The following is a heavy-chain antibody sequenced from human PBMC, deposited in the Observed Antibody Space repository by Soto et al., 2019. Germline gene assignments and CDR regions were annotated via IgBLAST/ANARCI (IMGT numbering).Heavy chain of an antibody. CDR2: IIPIFGTA. CDR3: ARIWFGELYRWFDP. V-gene: IGHV1-69*01. Sequence: QVQLVQSGAEVKKPGSSVKVSCKASGGTFSSYAISWVRQAPGQGLEWMGGIIPIFGTANYAQKFQGRVTITADESTSAAYMDLSSMRSEDTAVYYCARIWFGELYRWFDPWGQGTLVTVSS. J-gene: IGHJ5*02. CDR1: GGTFSSYA. D-gene: IGHD3-10*01.